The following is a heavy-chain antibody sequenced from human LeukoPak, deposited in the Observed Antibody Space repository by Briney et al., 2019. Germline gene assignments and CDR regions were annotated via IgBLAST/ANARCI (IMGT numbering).Heavy chain of an antibody. J-gene: IGHJ4*02. CDR2: IKFDGSNK. V-gene: IGHV3-30*18. Sequence: GGSLRLSCAASGFTFSSYGMYWVRQAPGKGLEWVAVIKFDGSNKYYADSVQGRFTISRDNSKNTLYLQTNSLRAEDTAVYYCAKDRQYQGSGSLFDYWGQGTLVTVSS. D-gene: IGHD3-10*01. CDR1: GFTFSSYG. CDR3: AKDRQYQGSGSLFDY.